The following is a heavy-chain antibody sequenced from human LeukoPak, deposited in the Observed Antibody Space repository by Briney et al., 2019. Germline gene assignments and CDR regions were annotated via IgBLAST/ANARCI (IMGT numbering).Heavy chain of an antibody. J-gene: IGHJ6*02. V-gene: IGHV1-69*13. CDR3: KTAYEILTGTHPPLYYGMDV. D-gene: IGHD3-9*01. Sequence: GASVKVSCKASGGTFSSYAISWVRQAPGQGLEWMVGIIPIFGTANYAQKFQGRVTITADESTSTAYMELSSLRSEDIFVFKQKTAYEILTGTHPPLYYGMDVWGQGTTVTVSS. CDR2: IIPIFGTA. CDR1: GGTFSSYA.